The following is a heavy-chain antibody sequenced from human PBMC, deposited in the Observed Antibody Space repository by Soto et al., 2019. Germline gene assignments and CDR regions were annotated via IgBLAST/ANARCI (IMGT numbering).Heavy chain of an antibody. CDR1: GFTFSSYG. J-gene: IGHJ5*02. CDR2: ISYDGSNK. Sequence: GGSLRLSCAASGFTFSSYGMHWVRQAPGKGLEWVAVISYDGSNKYYADSVKGRFTISRDNSKNTLYLQMNSLRAEDTAVYYCAKAGNFYYDSPSDPWGQGTLVTVSS. CDR3: AKAGNFYYDSPSDP. D-gene: IGHD3-3*01. V-gene: IGHV3-30*18.